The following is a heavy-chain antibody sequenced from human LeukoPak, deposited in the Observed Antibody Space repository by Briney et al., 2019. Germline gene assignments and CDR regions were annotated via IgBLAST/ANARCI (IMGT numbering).Heavy chain of an antibody. CDR1: GFTFSNYG. V-gene: IGHV3-30*18. J-gene: IGHJ3*02. CDR3: AKDTSGWPPDAFDI. CDR2: ISYDGSNK. Sequence: GRSLRLSCAASGFTFSNYGMHWVRQAPGKGLEWVAVISYDGSNKYYADSVKGRFTISRDNSKNTLYLQMNSLRAEDTAVYYCAKDTSGWPPDAFDIWGQGTMVTVSS. D-gene: IGHD6-19*01.